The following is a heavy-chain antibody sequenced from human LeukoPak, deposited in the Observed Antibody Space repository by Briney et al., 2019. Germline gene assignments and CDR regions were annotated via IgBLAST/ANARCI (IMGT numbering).Heavy chain of an antibody. CDR1: GGSFSGYY. V-gene: IGHV4-34*01. CDR3: ARAHSSGYYY. CDR2: INHSGST. Sequence: SETLSLTCAVYGGSFSGYYWSWIRQPPGKGLEWIGEINHSGSTNYNPSLRSRVTISVDTSKNQFSLKLSSVTAADTAVYYCARAHSSGYYYWGQGTLVTVSS. J-gene: IGHJ4*02. D-gene: IGHD3-22*01.